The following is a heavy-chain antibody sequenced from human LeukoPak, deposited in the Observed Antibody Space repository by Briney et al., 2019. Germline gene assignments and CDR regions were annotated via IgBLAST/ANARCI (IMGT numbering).Heavy chain of an antibody. V-gene: IGHV1-69*05. Sequence: SVKVSCKASGGTFSSYAISWVRQAPGQGLEWMGGIIPIFGTANYAQKFQGRVTITTDEFTSTAYMELSSLRSEDTAVYYCATFDYSNEYYYYYYMDVWGKGTTVTVSS. J-gene: IGHJ6*03. D-gene: IGHD4-11*01. CDR2: IIPIFGTA. CDR1: GGTFSSYA. CDR3: ATFDYSNEYYYYYYMDV.